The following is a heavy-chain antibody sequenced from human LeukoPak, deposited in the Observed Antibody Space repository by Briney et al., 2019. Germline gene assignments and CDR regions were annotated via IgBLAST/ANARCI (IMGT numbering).Heavy chain of an antibody. Sequence: PGGSLRLSCAASGFTFSSYAMHWVRQAPGEGLEYVSAISSNGGSTYYANSVKGRFTISRDNSKNTLYLQMGSLRAEDMAVYYCARDHYYDSSGPVLDWGQGTLVTVSS. J-gene: IGHJ4*02. CDR3: ARDHYYDSSGPVLD. D-gene: IGHD3-22*01. CDR2: ISSNGGST. V-gene: IGHV3-64*01. CDR1: GFTFSSYA.